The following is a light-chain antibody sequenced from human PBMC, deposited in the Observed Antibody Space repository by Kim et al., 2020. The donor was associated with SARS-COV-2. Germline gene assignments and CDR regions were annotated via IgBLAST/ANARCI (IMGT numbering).Light chain of an antibody. CDR3: AAWDDTLNGRV. J-gene: IGLJ3*02. Sequence: GQRVTMSLSGTNSKPGSNSLHWYQHLPGTAPKLLIYNDNQRPSGVPDRFSGSKSATSASLVISGLQSEDEADYYCAAWDDTLNGRVFGGGTKLTVL. CDR1: NSKPGSNS. CDR2: NDN. V-gene: IGLV1-44*01.